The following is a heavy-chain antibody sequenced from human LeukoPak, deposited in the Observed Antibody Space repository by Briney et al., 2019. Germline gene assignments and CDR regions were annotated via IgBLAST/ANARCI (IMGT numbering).Heavy chain of an antibody. CDR3: ARVQRYYDFWSGYYRYYYYYYMDV. V-gene: IGHV4-4*07. CDR2: IYTSGST. CDR1: GGSISSYY. J-gene: IGHJ6*03. D-gene: IGHD3-3*01. Sequence: SETLSLTCTVSGGSISSYYWSWIRQPAGKGLEWIGRIYTSGSTNYNPSLKCRVTMSVDTSKNQFSLKLSSVTAADTAVYYCARVQRYYDFWSGYYRYYYYYYMDVWGKGTTVTVSS.